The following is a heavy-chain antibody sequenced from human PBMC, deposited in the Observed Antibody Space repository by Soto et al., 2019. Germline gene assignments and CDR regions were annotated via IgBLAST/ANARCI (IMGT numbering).Heavy chain of an antibody. V-gene: IGHV3-30*18. CDR2: ISYDGSNK. Sequence: QVQLVESGGGVVQPGRSLRLSCAASGFTFSSYGMHWVRQAPGKGLEWVAVISYDGSNKYYADSVKGRFTISRDNYKNTLYLQMTSLRAEDTAVYYCAKDAYYDILTGYHKLSYYYGMDVWGQGTTVTVSS. J-gene: IGHJ6*02. CDR1: GFTFSSYG. D-gene: IGHD3-9*01. CDR3: AKDAYYDILTGYHKLSYYYGMDV.